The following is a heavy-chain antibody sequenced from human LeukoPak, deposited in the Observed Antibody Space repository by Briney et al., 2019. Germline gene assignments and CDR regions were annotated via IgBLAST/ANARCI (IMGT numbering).Heavy chain of an antibody. CDR1: GFTFSSYA. Sequence: GRSLRLSCAASGFTFSSYAMHWVRQAPGKGLEWVAVISYDGSNKYYADSVKGRFTISRDNSKNTLYLPMNSLRAEDTAVYYCARDRGNDYGALMQHWGQGTLVTVSS. CDR3: ARDRGNDYGALMQH. CDR2: ISYDGSNK. J-gene: IGHJ1*01. D-gene: IGHD4-17*01. V-gene: IGHV3-30*04.